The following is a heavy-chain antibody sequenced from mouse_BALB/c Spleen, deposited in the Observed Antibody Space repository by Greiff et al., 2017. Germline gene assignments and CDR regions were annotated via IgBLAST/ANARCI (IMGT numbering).Heavy chain of an antibody. D-gene: IGHD4-1*01. V-gene: IGHV5-12-1*01. CDR2: ISSGGGST. Sequence: EVQRVESGGGLVKPGGSLKLSCAASGFAFSSYDMSWVRQTPGKRLEWVAYISSGGGSTYYPDTVKGRFTISRDNAKNTLYLQMSRLKSEDTAMYFCARLGTTGTGAYWGQRALVSVSA. CDR1: GFAFSSYD. J-gene: IGHJ3*01. CDR3: ARLGTTGTGAY.